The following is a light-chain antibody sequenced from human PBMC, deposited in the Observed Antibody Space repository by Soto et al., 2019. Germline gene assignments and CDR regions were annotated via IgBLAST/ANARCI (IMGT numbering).Light chain of an antibody. CDR1: SSDVGVYNH. J-gene: IGLJ1*01. CDR3: QSYDNSLNGYV. V-gene: IGLV2-14*01. Sequence: QSVLTQPASVSGSPGQSITISCTGTSSDVGVYNHVSWYQHHPGKAPQLMIYEVTNRPSGVSHRFSGSKSGNTASLTISGLQAEDEAHYYCQSYDNSLNGYVFGTGTKVTVL. CDR2: EVT.